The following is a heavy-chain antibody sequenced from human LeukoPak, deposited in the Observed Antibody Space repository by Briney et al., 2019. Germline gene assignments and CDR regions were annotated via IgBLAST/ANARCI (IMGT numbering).Heavy chain of an antibody. CDR3: AKGGLVHRFDP. J-gene: IGHJ5*02. Sequence: GGSLRLSCAASGFTFSSYAMHWVRQAPGKGLEWVAVISYDGSNKYYADSVKGRFTISRDNSKNTLYLQMNSLRADDTAVYYCAKGGLVHRFDPWGQGTLVTVSS. V-gene: IGHV3-30*04. CDR1: GFTFSSYA. CDR2: ISYDGSNK.